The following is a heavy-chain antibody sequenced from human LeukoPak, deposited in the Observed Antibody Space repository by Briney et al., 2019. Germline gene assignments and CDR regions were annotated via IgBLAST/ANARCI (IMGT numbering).Heavy chain of an antibody. Sequence: HPGGSLRLSCRASGFTFSNYAMSWVRQAPGKGLEWVGRTRNRANGYTTEYAASVKGRFSISRDASKNSLYLQMNSLKTEDTAVYYCARTGYCGAGRCYDDYFDFWGQGTLVTVSS. D-gene: IGHD2-15*01. V-gene: IGHV3-72*01. J-gene: IGHJ4*02. CDR2: TRNRANGYTT. CDR3: ARTGYCGAGRCYDDYFDF. CDR1: GFTFSNYA.